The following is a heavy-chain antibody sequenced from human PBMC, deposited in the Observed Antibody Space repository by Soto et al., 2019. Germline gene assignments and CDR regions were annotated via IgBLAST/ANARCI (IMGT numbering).Heavy chain of an antibody. CDR1: GGSISSYY. V-gene: IGHV4-59*08. J-gene: IGHJ3*02. CDR2: IYYSGST. Sequence: PSETLSLTCTVSGGSISSYYWSWIRQPPGKGLEWIGYIYYSGSTNYNPSLKSRFTISVDTSKNQFSLKLSSVTAADTAVYYCARHSVTIFGVVTKDAFDIWGQGTMVTVSS. D-gene: IGHD3-3*01. CDR3: ARHSVTIFGVVTKDAFDI.